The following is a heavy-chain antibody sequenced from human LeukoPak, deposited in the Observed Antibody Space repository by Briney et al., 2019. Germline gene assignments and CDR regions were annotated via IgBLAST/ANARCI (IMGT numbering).Heavy chain of an antibody. V-gene: IGHV1-2*04. D-gene: IGHD3-22*01. CDR3: ARVTAKREYYYDSSGYYYYFDY. CDR1: GYTFTGYY. J-gene: IGHJ4*02. CDR2: INPNSGGT. Sequence: ASVKVSCKASGYTFTGYYMHWVRQAPGQGLEWMGWINPNSGGTNYAQTFQGWVTMTRDTSISTAYMGLSRLRSDDTAVYYCARVTAKREYYYDSSGYYYYFDYWGQGTLVTVSS.